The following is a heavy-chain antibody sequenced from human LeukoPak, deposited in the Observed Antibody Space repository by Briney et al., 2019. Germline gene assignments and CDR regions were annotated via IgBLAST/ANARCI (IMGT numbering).Heavy chain of an antibody. D-gene: IGHD3-22*01. CDR1: GASISSYY. CDR3: ARGTRDSSGYYDAY. J-gene: IGHJ4*02. Sequence: PSETLSLTCTVSGASISSYYWSGIRQPPGKGLEWIGYIYYSGSTNYNPSLKSRVTISVDTSKNQFSLKLSSVTAADTAVYYCARGTRDSSGYYDAYWGQGTLVTVSS. CDR2: IYYSGST. V-gene: IGHV4-59*01.